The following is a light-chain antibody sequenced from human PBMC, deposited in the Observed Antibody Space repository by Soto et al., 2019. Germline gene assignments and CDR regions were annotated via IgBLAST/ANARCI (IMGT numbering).Light chain of an antibody. Sequence: DIQMTQSPSTLSASVGDIVTITCRASQTISSWLAWYQQKTGKAPKLLIYKASTLKSGVPSRFSGSGFGTEFTLTFSSRQPDDFAPYYFQHDNFYSEPFGEGTMVDIK. CDR2: KAS. V-gene: IGKV1-5*03. CDR1: QTISSW. CDR3: QHDNFYSEP. J-gene: IGKJ1*01.